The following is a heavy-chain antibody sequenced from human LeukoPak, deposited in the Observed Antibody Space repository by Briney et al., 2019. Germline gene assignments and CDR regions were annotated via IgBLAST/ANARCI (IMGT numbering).Heavy chain of an antibody. CDR2: IYYSGST. D-gene: IGHD1-26*01. CDR3: ARGEGGSYYGFDY. V-gene: IGHV4-59*01. J-gene: IGHJ4*02. CDR1: GGSTSSYY. Sequence: SETLSLTCTVSGGSTSSYYWNWIRQPPGKGLEWIGYIYYSGSTNYNPSLKSRVTISVDTSKNQFSLKLSSVTAADTAVYYCARGEGGSYYGFDYWGQGTLVTVSS.